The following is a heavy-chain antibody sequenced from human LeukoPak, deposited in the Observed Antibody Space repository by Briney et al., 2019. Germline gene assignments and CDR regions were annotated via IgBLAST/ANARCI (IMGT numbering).Heavy chain of an antibody. V-gene: IGHV7-4-1*02. CDR3: ARDISRSGYYYGYAFDI. CDR2: SNTNTGNR. Sequence: GVSVKVSCKASGYTFTSYAMNWVRRAPGQGLEWMGWSNTNTGNRTYAQGFTGRLVFFLDTSVSTPYLQISSLKAEDTAVYYCARDISRSGYYYGYAFDIWGQGTMVTVSS. CDR1: GYTFTSYA. D-gene: IGHD3-22*01. J-gene: IGHJ3*02.